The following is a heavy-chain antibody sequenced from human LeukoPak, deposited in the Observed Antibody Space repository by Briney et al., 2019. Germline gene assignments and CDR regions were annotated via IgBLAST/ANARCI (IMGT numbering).Heavy chain of an antibody. Sequence: GASVKVSCKASGYTFTSCYMHWVRQAPGQGLEGMGIINPSGGSTSYAQKFQGRVTMTRDMSTSTVYMELSSPRSEDTAVYYCARDPTPTVTTFDYWGQGTLVTVSS. CDR1: GYTFTSCY. V-gene: IGHV1-46*01. J-gene: IGHJ4*02. D-gene: IGHD4-17*01. CDR3: ARDPTPTVTTFDY. CDR2: INPSGGST.